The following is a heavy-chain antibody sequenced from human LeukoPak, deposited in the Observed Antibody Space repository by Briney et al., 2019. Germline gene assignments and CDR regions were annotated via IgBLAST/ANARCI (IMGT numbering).Heavy chain of an antibody. Sequence: ASVKVSCKASGYTFTSYYIHWVRQAPGQGLEWMGIINPTGGSTTYAQKFQGRVTMTRDTSTSTMYMELNSLRSEDTAVYYCARDHSVRFGELRFEYWGQGTLVTVSS. D-gene: IGHD3-10*01. J-gene: IGHJ4*02. CDR2: INPTGGST. V-gene: IGHV1-46*01. CDR3: ARDHSVRFGELRFEY. CDR1: GYTFTSYY.